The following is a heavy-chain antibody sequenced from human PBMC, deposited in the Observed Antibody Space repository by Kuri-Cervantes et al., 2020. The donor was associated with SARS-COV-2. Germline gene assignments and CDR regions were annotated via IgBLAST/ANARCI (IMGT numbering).Heavy chain of an antibody. CDR3: ARGLGENWFDP. CDR2: ISSSSSYT. D-gene: IGHD3-16*01. Sequence: LTCAASGFTFSDYYMSWIRPAPGKGLEWVSYISSSSSYTNYADSVKGRFTISRDNAKNSLYLQMNSLRAEDTAVYYCARGLGENWFDPWGQGTLVTVSS. CDR1: GFTFSDYY. V-gene: IGHV3-11*05. J-gene: IGHJ5*02.